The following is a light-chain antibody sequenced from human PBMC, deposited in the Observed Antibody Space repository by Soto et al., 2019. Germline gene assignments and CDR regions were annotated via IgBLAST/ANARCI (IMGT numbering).Light chain of an antibody. CDR2: AVN. CDR1: VSDVGTYNY. CDR3: NSYTTSSTWV. J-gene: IGLJ3*02. Sequence: QSALTQPASVSGSPGQSITISCTGTVSDVGTYNYVSWYQQHPGKAPKLMIYAVNNRPSGVSDRFSGSKSGNTASLTISGLQAEDEADYYCNSYTTSSTWVFGGGTKLTVL. V-gene: IGLV2-14*03.